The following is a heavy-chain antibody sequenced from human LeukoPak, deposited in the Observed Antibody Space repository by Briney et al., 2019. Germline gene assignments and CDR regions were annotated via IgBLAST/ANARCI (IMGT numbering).Heavy chain of an antibody. Sequence: GGSLRLSCAASGFTFSSYGMHCVRQAPGKGLEWVAVIWYDGSNKYYADSVKGRFTISRDNSKNTLYLQMNSLRAEDTAVYYCAKDLVAVAGTGDYWGQGTLVTVSS. D-gene: IGHD6-19*01. CDR3: AKDLVAVAGTGDY. CDR1: GFTFSSYG. CDR2: IWYDGSNK. J-gene: IGHJ4*02. V-gene: IGHV3-33*06.